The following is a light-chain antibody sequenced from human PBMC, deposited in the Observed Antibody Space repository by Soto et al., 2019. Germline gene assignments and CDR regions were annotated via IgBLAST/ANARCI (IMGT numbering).Light chain of an antibody. Sequence: EIVLTQSPATLSLSPGERATLSCRASQSVGGSLAWYQQKPGQAPRLIIYDTSKRATGIAARFSGSGSGTDFTLTISGLEPEDFAVYYCQHRRSWPLSFGGGTKVEIK. CDR3: QHRRSWPLS. V-gene: IGKV3-11*01. CDR1: QSVGGS. J-gene: IGKJ4*01. CDR2: DTS.